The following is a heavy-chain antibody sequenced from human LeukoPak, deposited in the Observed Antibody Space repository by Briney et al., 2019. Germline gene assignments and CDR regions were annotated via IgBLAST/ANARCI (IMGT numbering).Heavy chain of an antibody. J-gene: IGHJ3*02. V-gene: IGHV1-2*02. D-gene: IGHD5-12*01. Sequence: ASVKVSCKASVYTFIGYYLHWLRQAPGQGPEWMGWINPNSGGTNYSEKFQGRVTMTRDTSISTAYMELSRLRSDDTAVYYRARGSGYDFRAFDIWGQGTMVTVSS. CDR1: VYTFIGYY. CDR2: INPNSGGT. CDR3: ARGSGYDFRAFDI.